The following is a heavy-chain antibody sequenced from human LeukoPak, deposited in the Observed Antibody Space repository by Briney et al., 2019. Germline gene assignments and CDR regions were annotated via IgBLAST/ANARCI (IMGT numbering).Heavy chain of an antibody. Sequence: GRSLRLSCAASGFTFSSYAMHWVRQAPGKGLEWVAVISYDGSNKYYADSVKGRFTISRDNSKNTLYLQMNSLRAEDTAVYYCARDYSGSPYYGMDVWGQGNTVTVSS. CDR2: ISYDGSNK. D-gene: IGHD1-26*01. V-gene: IGHV3-30*04. CDR1: GFTFSSYA. CDR3: ARDYSGSPYYGMDV. J-gene: IGHJ6*02.